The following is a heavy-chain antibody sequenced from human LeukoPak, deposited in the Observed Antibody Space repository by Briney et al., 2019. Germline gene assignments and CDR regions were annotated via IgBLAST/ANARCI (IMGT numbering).Heavy chain of an antibody. CDR2: IFPGDSDT. Sequence: GESLKISCKGSGYSFTSYWIGWVRQVPGKGLEWVGFIFPGDSDTRYSPSLQGQVTISADKSISTAYLQWSSLKASDTAMYYCARLRPADPRYWGQGTLVTVSS. CDR3: ARLRPADPRY. J-gene: IGHJ1*01. D-gene: IGHD2-2*01. V-gene: IGHV5-51*01. CDR1: GYSFTSYW.